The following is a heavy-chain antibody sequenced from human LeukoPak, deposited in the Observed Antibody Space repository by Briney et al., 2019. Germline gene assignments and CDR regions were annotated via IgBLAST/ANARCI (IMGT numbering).Heavy chain of an antibody. CDR1: GGSFSSYY. Sequence: SETLSLTCTVSGGSFSSYYWSWIRQPPGKGLEWIGYIYYGGSTNYNPSLKSRVTISVDTSKNQFSLKLSSVTAADTAVYYCARQAVPAAKKNWFDPWGEGTVVTVSS. CDR3: ARQAVPAAKKNWFDP. J-gene: IGHJ5*02. D-gene: IGHD2-2*01. CDR2: IYYGGST. V-gene: IGHV4-59*01.